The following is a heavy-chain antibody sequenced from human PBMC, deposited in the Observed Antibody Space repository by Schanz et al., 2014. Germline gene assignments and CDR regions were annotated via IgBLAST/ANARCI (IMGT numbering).Heavy chain of an antibody. CDR2: IYISGST. D-gene: IGHD3-22*01. CDR1: GGSISSGVHY. CDR3: ARGGTYGIFYDHMDV. V-gene: IGHV4-61*02. J-gene: IGHJ6*03. Sequence: QVLLQESGPVLVKPSETLSLTCTVSGGSISSGVHYWSWVRQPAGRGLEWIGRIYISGSTRFNPSPNSRFPMPQATSKIQVSLTLRSVPAADTAVYYCARGGTYGIFYDHMDVWGRGTTVTVSS.